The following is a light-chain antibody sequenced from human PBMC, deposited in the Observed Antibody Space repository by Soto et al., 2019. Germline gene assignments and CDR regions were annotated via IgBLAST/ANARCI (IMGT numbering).Light chain of an antibody. CDR2: AAS. Sequence: DIQMTQSPSSLSASVGDRVTITCRASQSISIYLNWYQQKPGKAPKLLIYAASTLQGGVPSRFSGSGSGTDFTLTINSLQPEDLATYYCQQLNSYPITFGQGTRLEIK. J-gene: IGKJ5*01. CDR3: QQLNSYPIT. V-gene: IGKV1-39*01. CDR1: QSISIY.